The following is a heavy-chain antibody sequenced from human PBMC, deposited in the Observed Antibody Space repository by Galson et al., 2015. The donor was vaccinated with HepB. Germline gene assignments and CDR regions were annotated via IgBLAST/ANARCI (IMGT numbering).Heavy chain of an antibody. V-gene: IGHV1-18*01. CDR1: GYTFTSYG. J-gene: IGHJ4*02. D-gene: IGHD3-16*01. Sequence: SVKVSCKASGYTFTSYGISWVRQAPGQGLEWMGWISAYNGNTNYAQKLQGRVTMTTDTSTSTAYMELRSLRPDDTAVYYCARDLKFDYVWGTQLGGDYFDYWGQGTLVTVSS. CDR2: ISAYNGNT. CDR3: ARDLKFDYVWGTQLGGDYFDY.